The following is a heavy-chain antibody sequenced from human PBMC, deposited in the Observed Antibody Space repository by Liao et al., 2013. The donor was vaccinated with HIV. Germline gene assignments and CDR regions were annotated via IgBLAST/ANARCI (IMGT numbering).Heavy chain of an antibody. CDR3: ASERGFFDY. CDR1: GGSISSYY. J-gene: IGHJ4*02. D-gene: IGHD3-10*01. V-gene: IGHV4-4*07. CDR2: ISASGSA. Sequence: QVQLQESGPGLVKPSETLSLTCSVSGGSISSYYWSWIRQPAGKGLEWIGRISASGSANYNPSLKSRVTMSLDTSKNQFSLNLNSVTAADTAVYYCASERGFFDYWGQGTRVTVSS.